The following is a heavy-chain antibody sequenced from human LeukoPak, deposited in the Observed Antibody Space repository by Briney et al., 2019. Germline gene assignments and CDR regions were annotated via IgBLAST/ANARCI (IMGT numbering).Heavy chain of an antibody. CDR1: GFTFSSYA. CDR3: AKTKGPFDI. Sequence: GGSLRLSCAAPGFTFSSYAMSWVRQAPGKGLEWVSGIRGSGDSTYCADSVKGRFIISRDNSKNTLFLQMNSLRAEDTAVYYCAKTKGPFDIWGQGTMVTVSS. D-gene: IGHD2-8*01. V-gene: IGHV3-23*01. CDR2: IRGSGDST. J-gene: IGHJ3*02.